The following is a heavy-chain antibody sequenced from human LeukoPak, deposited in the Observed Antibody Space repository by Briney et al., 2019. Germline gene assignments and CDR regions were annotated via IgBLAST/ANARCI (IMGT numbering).Heavy chain of an antibody. CDR2: AYYSGSS. D-gene: IGHD3-22*01. J-gene: IGHJ4*02. CDR3: ARHYDSSGYWYYFDY. CDR1: GGSISSYY. V-gene: IGHV4-59*08. Sequence: SETLSLTCTVSGGSISSYYWSWIRQPPGKGLDWIGYAYYSGSSNYNPSLKSRVTISVDTSKNQFSLKLSSVTAADTAVYYCARHYDSSGYWYYFDYWGQGALVTVSS.